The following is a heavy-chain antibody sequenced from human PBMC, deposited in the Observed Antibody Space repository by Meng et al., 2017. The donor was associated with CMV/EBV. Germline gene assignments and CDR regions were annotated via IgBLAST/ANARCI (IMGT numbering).Heavy chain of an antibody. CDR2: IYYSGST. CDR1: GGSISSSSYY. D-gene: IGHD6-6*01. J-gene: IGHJ6*02. V-gene: IGHV4-39*06. Sequence: SETLSLTCTVSGGSISSSSYYWGWIRQPPGKGLEWIGSIYYSGSTYYNPSLKSRVTISVDTSKNKFTLKLSSVTAADTAVYYCATDNGARPGRPYYYYGMDVWGQGTTVTVSS. CDR3: ATDNGARPGRPYYYYGMDV.